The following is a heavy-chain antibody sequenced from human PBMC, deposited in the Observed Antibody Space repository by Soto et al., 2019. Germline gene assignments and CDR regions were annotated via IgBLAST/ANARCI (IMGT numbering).Heavy chain of an antibody. CDR3: ARGVRTGFYGMDV. D-gene: IGHD3-10*01. CDR2: IIPIFGTS. J-gene: IGHJ6*02. V-gene: IGHV1-69*01. CDR1: GGTLSNYA. Sequence: QGQLWQSGAEVKKPGSSVKVSCKASGGTLSNYALSWVRQAPGQGLEWVGGIIPIFGTSNYAQKFQGRLTVTADESTSTAYMELSSLTSEDTAVYYCARGVRTGFYGMDVWGQGTTVTVSS.